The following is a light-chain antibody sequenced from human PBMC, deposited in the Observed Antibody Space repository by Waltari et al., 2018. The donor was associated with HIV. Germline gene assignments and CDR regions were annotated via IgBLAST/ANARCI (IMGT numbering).Light chain of an antibody. CDR1: SSDFGAYIY. CDR3: TFFAGNNRL. CDR2: EVN. V-gene: IGLV2-8*01. J-gene: IGLJ3*02. Sequence: QSALTQPPSASGSPGQSVTISCTGTSSDFGAYIYVSWYQHHPGKAPKLIIYEVNKRPSGFPDRFSGSKSGNTASLTVSGLQAEDEADYYCTFFAGNNRLFGGGTKLTVL.